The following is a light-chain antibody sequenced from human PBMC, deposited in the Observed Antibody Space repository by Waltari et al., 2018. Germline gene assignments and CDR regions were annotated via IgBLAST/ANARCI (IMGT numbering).Light chain of an antibody. CDR2: GAS. Sequence: EIVLTQSPGTLSLSPGERATLSCRPSQTVSSNFLAWYQQKRGQAPRLLIYGASNRATGIPDRFRGSGSGTHFTLTISRLEPEDFAVYYCQQYGQTFGQGTKVEIK. V-gene: IGKV3-20*01. J-gene: IGKJ1*01. CDR3: QQYGQT. CDR1: QTVSSNF.